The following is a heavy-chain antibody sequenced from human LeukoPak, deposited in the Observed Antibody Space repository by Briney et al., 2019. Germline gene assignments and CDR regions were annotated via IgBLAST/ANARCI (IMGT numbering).Heavy chain of an antibody. J-gene: IGHJ4*02. Sequence: PSETLSLTCTVSGASMSSHYWTWLRQPAGKGLEWIGRVYTSGRPLYNPSVKSRVTLSVDTSKGQVSLQLRSVTAADTALYYCAGDDSGDGSFDYWGQGTLVTVSS. CDR2: VYTSGRP. D-gene: IGHD4-17*01. CDR1: GASMSSHY. V-gene: IGHV4-4*07. CDR3: AGDDSGDGSFDY.